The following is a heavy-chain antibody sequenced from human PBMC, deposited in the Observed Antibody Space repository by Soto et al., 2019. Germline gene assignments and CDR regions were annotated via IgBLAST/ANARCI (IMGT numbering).Heavy chain of an antibody. Sequence: EVQLLVSGGDLVQPGGSLRLSCVASGFTFGSRAMSWVRQAPGEGLEWVSTITDNGGDSKSADSVRGRFAISRGNSKNILYLQMNSLRAEDSAIYYCARGSEDSYPGSRIFDFWGRGTLVSVSS. D-gene: IGHD3-10*01. CDR2: ITDNGGDS. V-gene: IGHV3-23*01. CDR1: GFTFGSRA. J-gene: IGHJ4*02. CDR3: ARGSEDSYPGSRIFDF.